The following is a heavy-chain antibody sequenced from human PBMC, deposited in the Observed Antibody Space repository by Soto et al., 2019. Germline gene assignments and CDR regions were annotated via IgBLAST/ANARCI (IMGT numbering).Heavy chain of an antibody. CDR2: INSDGSST. Sequence: RLSCAASGFTFSSYWMHWVRQAPGKGLVWVSRINSDGSSTSYADSVKGRFTISRDNAKNTLYLQMNSLRAEDTAVYYCAREGQNDAFDIWGQGTRVTVSS. CDR3: AREGQNDAFDI. J-gene: IGHJ3*02. CDR1: GFTFSSYW. V-gene: IGHV3-74*01.